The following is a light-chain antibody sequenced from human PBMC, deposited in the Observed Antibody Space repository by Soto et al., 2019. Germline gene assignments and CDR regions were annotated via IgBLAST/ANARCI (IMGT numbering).Light chain of an antibody. J-gene: IGKJ1*01. Sequence: DIQMTQSPSTLSASVGDRVTITCRASQTINSWLTWYQQKPGKAPKVLIFDASSLKTGVPSRFSGSGSGTEFTLTISNLQHDEFATYYCQQSDSYSSGPLGQGT. CDR1: QTINSW. CDR2: DAS. CDR3: QQSDSYSSGP. V-gene: IGKV1-5*01.